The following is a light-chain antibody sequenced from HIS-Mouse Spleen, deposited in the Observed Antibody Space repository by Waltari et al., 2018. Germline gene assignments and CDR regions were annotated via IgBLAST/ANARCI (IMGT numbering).Light chain of an antibody. CDR3: YSTDSSGNHRV. Sequence: SYELTQPPSVSVSPGQTAMITGPGDAFPKKFSYWYQQKSGQATVLVIYEDSKRPSGIPERFSGSSSGTMATLTISGAQVEDEADYYCYSTDSSGNHRVFGGGTKLTVL. CDR1: AFPKKF. V-gene: IGLV3-10*01. CDR2: EDS. J-gene: IGLJ2*01.